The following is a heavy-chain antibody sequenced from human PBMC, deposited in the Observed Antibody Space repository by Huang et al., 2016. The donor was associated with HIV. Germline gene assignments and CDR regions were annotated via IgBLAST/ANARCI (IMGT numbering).Heavy chain of an antibody. CDR3: ASGIYDGYTYRQFDY. CDR1: GDTLGRYG. Sequence: QVQLVQSGAEVKKPGSSVKVSCKTSGDTLGRYGISWVRQAPGQGLEWLGGIIPGFGTPNYALKFQDRVTINADDSTSTAFMELRSLRSEDTAVYYCASGIYDGYTYRQFDYWGQGTLVTVSS. J-gene: IGHJ4*02. V-gene: IGHV1-69*13. D-gene: IGHD5-12*01. CDR2: IIPGFGTP.